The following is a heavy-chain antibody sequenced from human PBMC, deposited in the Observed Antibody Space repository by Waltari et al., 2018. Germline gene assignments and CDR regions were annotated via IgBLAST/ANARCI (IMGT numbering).Heavy chain of an antibody. D-gene: IGHD7-27*01. Sequence: EVQLVDSGVGLVQTGGSLRTPCDATGFTFGRTWMGWVRQAPGRGLEWLANIKPDGSQQYYVDSGRGRFSISRDNAKNSLYLQLNSLRAEDTAIYYCARDFNWGWDFWGQGTLVTVSS. J-gene: IGHJ4*02. V-gene: IGHV3-7*03. CDR2: IKPDGSQQ. CDR1: GFTFGRTW. CDR3: ARDFNWGWDF.